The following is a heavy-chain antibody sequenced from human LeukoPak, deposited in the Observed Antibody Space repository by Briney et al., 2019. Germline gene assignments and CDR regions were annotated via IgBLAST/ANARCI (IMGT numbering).Heavy chain of an antibody. J-gene: IGHJ6*02. CDR2: IYSSGST. CDR3: AREGYTMAADYYYYGMDV. Sequence: PSETLSLTCTVSGGSIRSYYWSWIRQPAGKGLEWIGRIYSSGSTNYNPSLKSRVTMSVDTSKNQFSLKLSSVTAADTAVYYCAREGYTMAADYYYYGMDVWGQGTTVTVSS. CDR1: GGSIRSYY. D-gene: IGHD6-13*01. V-gene: IGHV4-4*07.